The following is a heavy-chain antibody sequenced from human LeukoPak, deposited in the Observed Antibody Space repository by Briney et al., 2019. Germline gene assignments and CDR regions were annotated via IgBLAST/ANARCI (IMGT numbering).Heavy chain of an antibody. CDR3: AKDSYGSGSYSWFDP. Sequence: PGRFLRLSCAASGFTFDDYAMHWVRQAPGKGLEWVSGISWNSGSIGYADSVKGRFTISRDNAKNSLYLQMNSLRAEDTALYYCAKDSYGSGSYSWFDPWGQGTLVTVSS. D-gene: IGHD3-10*01. CDR1: GFTFDDYA. CDR2: ISWNSGSI. J-gene: IGHJ5*02. V-gene: IGHV3-9*01.